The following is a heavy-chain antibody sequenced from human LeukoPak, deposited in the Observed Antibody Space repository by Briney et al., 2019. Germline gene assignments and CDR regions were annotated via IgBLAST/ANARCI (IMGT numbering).Heavy chain of an antibody. J-gene: IGHJ4*02. CDR1: GCTFSNFA. CDR2: ISGSAGST. V-gene: IGHV3-23*01. D-gene: IGHD3-10*01. CDR3: YKDPDYYGSESYLNY. Sequence: GGSLRLSCAVSGCTFSNFAMSWIRQAPGRGLEWISTISGSAGSTHYAASVKGRSTISRENSKNMPYQQRNGTTAEATAVYCSYKDPDYYGSESYLNYWGQGILVTVSS.